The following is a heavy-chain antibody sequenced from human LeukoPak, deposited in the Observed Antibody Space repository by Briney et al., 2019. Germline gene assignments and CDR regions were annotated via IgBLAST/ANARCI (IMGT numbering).Heavy chain of an antibody. CDR2: IYYSGST. J-gene: IGHJ4*02. CDR3: ARPTDYYDSSGYLAS. CDR1: GGSISSYY. D-gene: IGHD3-22*01. V-gene: IGHV4-59*01. Sequence: SETLSLTCTVSGGSISSYYWSWIRQPPGKGLEWIGYIYYSGSTNYNPSLKSRVTILVDTSKNQFSLKLSSVTAADTAVYYCARPTDYYDSSGYLASWGQGTLVTVSS.